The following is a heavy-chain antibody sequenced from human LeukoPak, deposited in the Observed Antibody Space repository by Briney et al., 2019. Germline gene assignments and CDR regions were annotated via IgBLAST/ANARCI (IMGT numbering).Heavy chain of an antibody. CDR1: GFTFSSYA. CDR3: AKDGTAVTVAFWSGQGDYYFYYGMDV. V-gene: IGHV3-23*01. D-gene: IGHD3-3*01. J-gene: IGHJ6*02. CDR2: ISGSGGST. Sequence: GGSLRLSCAASGFTFSSYAMSWVRQAPGKGLEWVSAISGSGGSTYYADSVKGRFTISRDNSKNTLYLQMNSLRAEDTAVYYCAKDGTAVTVAFWSGQGDYYFYYGMDVWGQGTTVTVFS.